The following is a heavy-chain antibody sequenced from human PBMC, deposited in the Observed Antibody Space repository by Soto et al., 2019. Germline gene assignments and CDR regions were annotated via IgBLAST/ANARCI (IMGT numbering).Heavy chain of an antibody. CDR3: ARSPGYDFWSGYYPYYYYGMDV. CDR2: MNPNSGNT. CDR1: GYTFTSYD. J-gene: IGHJ6*02. D-gene: IGHD3-3*01. V-gene: IGHV1-8*01. Sequence: ASVKVSCKASGYTFTSYDINWVRQATGQGLEWMGWMNPNSGNTGYAQKFQGRVTMTRNTSISTAYMELSSLRSEDTAVYYCARSPGYDFWSGYYPYYYYGMDVWGQGTTATVSS.